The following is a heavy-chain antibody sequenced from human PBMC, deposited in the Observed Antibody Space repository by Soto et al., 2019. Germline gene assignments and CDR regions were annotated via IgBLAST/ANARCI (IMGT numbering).Heavy chain of an antibody. CDR1: GYTFTGYY. D-gene: IGHD2-15*01. CDR2: INPNSGGT. Sequence: ASVKVSCKASGYTFTGYYMHWVRQAPGQGLEWMGWINPNSGGTNYAQKFQGWVTMTRDTSISTAYMELSRLRSDDTAVYYCARVALYCSGGSCYSIGMDVWGQGTTVTAP. J-gene: IGHJ6*02. V-gene: IGHV1-2*04. CDR3: ARVALYCSGGSCYSIGMDV.